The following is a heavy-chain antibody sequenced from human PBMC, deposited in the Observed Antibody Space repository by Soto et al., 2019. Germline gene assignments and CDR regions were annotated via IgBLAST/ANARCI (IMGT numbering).Heavy chain of an antibody. Sequence: GGSLRLSCAASGFTFSSYAMSWVRQAPGKGLEWVSAISGSGGSTFYADSVKGRFTISRDNSKNTLYLQMNSLRAEDTAIYYCAKDSQRWLQEFDYRAQRTLVTVSS. CDR1: GFTFSSYA. J-gene: IGHJ4*02. CDR3: AKDSQRWLQEFDY. V-gene: IGHV3-23*01. CDR2: ISGSGGST. D-gene: IGHD5-12*01.